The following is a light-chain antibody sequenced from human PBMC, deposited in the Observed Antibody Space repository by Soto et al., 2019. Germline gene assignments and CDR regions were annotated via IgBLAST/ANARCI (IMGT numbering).Light chain of an antibody. CDR2: NSN. J-gene: IGLJ2*01. V-gene: IGLV1-44*01. CDR3: ATWDDSLNGPV. CDR1: SSNIGTNS. Sequence: QSVLTQPPSTSGTPGQRVTISCSGSSSNIGTNSVNWYQQIPGTAPKLLIYNSNQRPSGVPDRFSGSKSGTSASLAIGGLQAEDEADYYCATWDDSLNGPVFGGGTKLTVL.